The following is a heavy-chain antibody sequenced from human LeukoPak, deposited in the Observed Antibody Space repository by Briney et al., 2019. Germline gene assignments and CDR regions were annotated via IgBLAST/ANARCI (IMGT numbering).Heavy chain of an antibody. D-gene: IGHD3-10*01. CDR2: ISSSGSTI. V-gene: IGHV3-48*03. J-gene: IGHJ4*02. CDR1: GFTFSSYE. CDR3: ARYGSGSYYPPPLDY. Sequence: PGGSLRLSCAASGFTFSSYEMNWVRQAPGKGLEWVSYISSSGSTIYYADSVKGRFTISRDNAKNSLYLQMNSLRAEDTAVYYCARYGSGSYYPPPLDYWGQGTLVTVSS.